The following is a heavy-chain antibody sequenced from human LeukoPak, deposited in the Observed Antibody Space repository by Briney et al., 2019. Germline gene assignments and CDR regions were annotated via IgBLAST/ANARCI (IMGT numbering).Heavy chain of an antibody. CDR2: INHSGST. J-gene: IGHJ6*02. CDR1: GVSFSGYY. D-gene: IGHD3-22*01. CDR3: ARVDVNYYDSSGIHSNYYGMDV. Sequence: SETLSLTCAVYGVSFSGYYWSWIRQPPGKGLEWIGEINHSGSTNYNPSLKSRVTISVDTSKNQFSLKLSSVTAADTAVYYCARVDVNYYDSSGIHSNYYGMDVWGQGTTVTVSS. V-gene: IGHV4-34*01.